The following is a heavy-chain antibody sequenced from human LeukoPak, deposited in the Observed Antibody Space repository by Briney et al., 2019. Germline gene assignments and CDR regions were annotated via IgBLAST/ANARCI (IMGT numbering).Heavy chain of an antibody. J-gene: IGHJ4*02. V-gene: IGHV1-18*01. Sequence: ASVKVSCKASGYTFTNYYMHWVRQAPGQGLEWMGWISAYNGNTNYAQKLQGRVTMTTDTSTSTAYMELRSLRSDDTAVYYCARDATDGSYYNYWGQGTLVTVSS. CDR1: GYTFTNYY. CDR2: ISAYNGNT. D-gene: IGHD1-26*01. CDR3: ARDATDGSYYNY.